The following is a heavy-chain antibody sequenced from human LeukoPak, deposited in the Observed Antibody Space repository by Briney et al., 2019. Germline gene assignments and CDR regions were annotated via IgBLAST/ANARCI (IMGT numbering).Heavy chain of an antibody. CDR2: IIPIFGTA. D-gene: IGHD3-3*01. J-gene: IGHJ4*02. CDR1: GGTFSSYA. CDR3: ARVVSGRYYFDY. V-gene: IGHV1-69*13. Sequence: ASVNVSCKASGGTFSSYAISWVRQAPGQGLEWMGGIIPIFGTANYAQKFQGRVTITADESTSTAYMELSSLRSEETAMYYCARVVSGRYYFDYWGQGTLVTVSS.